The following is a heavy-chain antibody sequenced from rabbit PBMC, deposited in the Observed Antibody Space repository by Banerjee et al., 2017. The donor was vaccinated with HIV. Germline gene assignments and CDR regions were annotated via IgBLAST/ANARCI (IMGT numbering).Heavy chain of an antibody. D-gene: IGHD2-1*01. CDR3: ARDYRVEGDYKGDL. Sequence: QSLEESGGGLVKPGASLTLTCTASGFSFSTGYYMCWVRQAPGKGLEWIACIYGGSSGSTYYASWAKGRFTISKTSSTTVTLQMTSLTAADTATYFCARDYRVEGDYKGDLWGPGTLVTVS. CDR1: GFSFSTGYY. J-gene: IGHJ6*01. V-gene: IGHV1S40*01. CDR2: IYGGSSGST.